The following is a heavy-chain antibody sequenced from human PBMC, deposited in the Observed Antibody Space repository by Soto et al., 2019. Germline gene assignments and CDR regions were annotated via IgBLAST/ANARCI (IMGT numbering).Heavy chain of an antibody. J-gene: IGHJ4*02. CDR2: ISGSGGST. D-gene: IGHD3-3*01. V-gene: IGHV3-23*01. Sequence: GGSPRLSCAASGFTFSSYAMSWVRQAPGKGLEWVSAISGSGGSTYYADSVKGRFTISRDNSKNTLYLQMSSLRAEDTAVYYCAKGVRTRYDFWIGSPNPLIDYWGQGTLVTVSS. CDR3: AKGVRTRYDFWIGSPNPLIDY. CDR1: GFTFSSYA.